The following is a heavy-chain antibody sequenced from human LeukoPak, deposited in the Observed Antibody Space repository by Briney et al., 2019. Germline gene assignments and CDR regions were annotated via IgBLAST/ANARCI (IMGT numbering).Heavy chain of an antibody. CDR1: GFTFSSHW. Sequence: AGGSLRPSCAGSGFTFSSHWMNWVRQAPGKGLEWVASIKDDGSEKHFLDSVNGRFAISRDNAKNSLYLQMSSLRAEDTAVYYCARRGITISGVLVYHYSGLDVWGQGTTVTVSS. CDR2: IKDDGSEK. CDR3: ARRGITISGVLVYHYSGLDV. D-gene: IGHD3-3*01. V-gene: IGHV3-7*02. J-gene: IGHJ6*02.